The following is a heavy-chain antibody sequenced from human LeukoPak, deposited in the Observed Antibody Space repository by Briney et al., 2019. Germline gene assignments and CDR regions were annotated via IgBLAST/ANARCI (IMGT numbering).Heavy chain of an antibody. J-gene: IGHJ4*02. V-gene: IGHV3-7*01. CDR1: GFTFSSYW. Sequence: GGSLRLSCAASGFTFSSYWMSWVRQAPGKGLEWVANIKQDGSEKYYVDSVKGRFTISRDNAKNSLYLQMNGLRAEDTAVYYCARETRRRGIAAAGYFDYWGQGTLVTVSS. CDR3: ARETRRRGIAAAGYFDY. D-gene: IGHD6-13*01. CDR2: IKQDGSEK.